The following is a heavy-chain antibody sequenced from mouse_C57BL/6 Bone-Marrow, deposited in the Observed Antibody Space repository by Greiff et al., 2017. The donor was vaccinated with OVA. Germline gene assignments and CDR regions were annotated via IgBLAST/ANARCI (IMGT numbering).Heavy chain of an antibody. D-gene: IGHD1-1*01. CDR3: APPITTVVAKDFDV. V-gene: IGHV1-55*01. Sequence: QVQLQQPGADLVKPGASVTMSCKASGYTFTSYWITWVQQRPGQGLEWIGDIYPGSGSTNYYEKFKSKATLTVDTSSSTANKQRSSLTSEKSAGYYCAPPITTVVAKDFDVWGTGTTVTVSS. CDR2: IYPGSGST. J-gene: IGHJ1*03. CDR1: GYTFTSYW.